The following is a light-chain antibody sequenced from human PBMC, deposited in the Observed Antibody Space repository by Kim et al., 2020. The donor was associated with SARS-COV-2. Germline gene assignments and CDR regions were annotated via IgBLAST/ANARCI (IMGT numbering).Light chain of an antibody. J-gene: IGLJ3*02. CDR1: NTNIGNNY. CDR2: DDN. CDR3: ATWYSSRNIGV. V-gene: IGLV1-51*01. Sequence: GQTVTISGAGSNTNIGNNYLFWYQQQHETAPRVLIYDDNSRPSGMPDRFSGSSTGTTATLGTIGLQKGDEDRYFYATWYSSRNIGVFGGGTQLTVL.